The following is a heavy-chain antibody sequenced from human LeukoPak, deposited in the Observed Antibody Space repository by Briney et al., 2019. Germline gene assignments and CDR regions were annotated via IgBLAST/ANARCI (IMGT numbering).Heavy chain of an antibody. V-gene: IGHV3-23*01. CDR2: VSGSGDNT. CDR1: GFTFSSHA. Sequence: GSLRLSCAASGFTFSSHAMSWVRQAPGKGLEWVSAVSGSGDNTYYADSVKGRFTISRDNSKNTLYLHMSSLRAEDTAVYYCACTAYYYYYLDVWGKGTTVTVSS. D-gene: IGHD5-18*01. CDR3: ACTAYYYYYLDV. J-gene: IGHJ6*03.